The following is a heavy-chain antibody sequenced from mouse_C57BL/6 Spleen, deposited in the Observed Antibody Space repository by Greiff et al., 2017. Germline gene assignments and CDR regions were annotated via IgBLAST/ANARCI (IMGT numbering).Heavy chain of an antibody. D-gene: IGHD1-1*01. V-gene: IGHV1-19*01. CDR2: INPYNGGT. CDR1: GYTFTDYY. CDR3: ARGALYYGSSWDY. J-gene: IGHJ2*01. Sequence: EVQLQESGPVLVKPGASVKMSCKASGYTFTDYYMNWVKQSHGKSLEWIGVINPYNGGTSYNQKFKGKATLTVDKSSSTAYMELNSLTSEDSAVYYCARGALYYGSSWDYWGQGTTLTVSS.